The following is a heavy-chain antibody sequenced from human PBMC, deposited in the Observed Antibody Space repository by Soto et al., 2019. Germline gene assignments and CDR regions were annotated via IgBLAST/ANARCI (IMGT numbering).Heavy chain of an antibody. J-gene: IGHJ4*02. CDR2: MNSDGRTT. CDR3: ATAEVDY. V-gene: IGHV3-74*01. CDR1: GFNFGNNW. Sequence: EVQLVESGGGLVQPGGSPRLSCAASGFNFGNNWMHWVRQAPGKGLEWVSRMNSDGRTTNYADPVKGRFTVSRDNAKNTLYLQMNSLRAEDTAVYYCATAEVDYWGPGTLVTVSS.